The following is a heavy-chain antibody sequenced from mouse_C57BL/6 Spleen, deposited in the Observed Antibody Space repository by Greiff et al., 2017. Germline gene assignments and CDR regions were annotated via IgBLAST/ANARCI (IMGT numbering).Heavy chain of an antibody. Sequence: QVHVKQSGPELVKPGASVKISCKASGYAFSSSWMNWVKQRPGKGLEWIGRIYPGDGDTNYNGKFKGKATLTADKSSSTAYMQLSSLTSEDSAVYFCARCDGYGFAYWGQGTLVTVSA. CDR2: IYPGDGDT. CDR3: ARCDGYGFAY. CDR1: GYAFSSSW. J-gene: IGHJ3*01. V-gene: IGHV1-82*01. D-gene: IGHD2-2*01.